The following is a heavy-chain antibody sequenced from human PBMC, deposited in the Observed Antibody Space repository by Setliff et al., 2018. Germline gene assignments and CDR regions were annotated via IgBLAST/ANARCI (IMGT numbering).Heavy chain of an antibody. D-gene: IGHD3-10*01. CDR3: ARQPSSGSYYNPRPYYFDY. CDR2: INHRGTT. Sequence: SEALSLTCAVYGGSFSGYYWNWIRQAPGKGLEWIGEINHRGTTSYTPSLKGRVTISVDTSKNQFSLNLRSVTAADTAVYYCARQPSSGSYYNPRPYYFDYWGQGTLVTVSS. CDR1: GGSFSGYY. J-gene: IGHJ4*02. V-gene: IGHV4-34*01.